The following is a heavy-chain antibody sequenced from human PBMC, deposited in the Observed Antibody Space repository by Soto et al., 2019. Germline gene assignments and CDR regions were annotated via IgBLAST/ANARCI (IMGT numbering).Heavy chain of an antibody. D-gene: IGHD3-9*01. CDR3: ARDPLGYLDCLPHSDAFEI. V-gene: IGHV1-18*01. Sequence: QVQLVQSGAEVKKPGASVKVSCKASGYTFTSYGISWVRQAPGQGLEWMRWISAYNGNTNYAQKLQGRVTMTTDTSTSTDYWELRGRVSDDTAVYYCARDPLGYLDCLPHSDAFEIWGQGTMVTVSS. J-gene: IGHJ3*02. CDR1: GYTFTSYG. CDR2: ISAYNGNT.